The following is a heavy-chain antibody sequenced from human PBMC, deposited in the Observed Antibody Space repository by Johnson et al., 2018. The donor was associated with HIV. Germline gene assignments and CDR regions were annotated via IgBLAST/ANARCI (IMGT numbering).Heavy chain of an antibody. CDR2: IYSGGST. CDR1: GFTVSSNY. Sequence: EVQLVESGGGLVKPGGSLRLSCAASGFTVSSNYMSWVRQAPGKGLEWVSVIYSGGSTYYADSVKGRFTISRDNSKNRLYLQMNSLRAEDTAVYYCATVEMASHDAFDIWGQGTMVTVSS. V-gene: IGHV3-66*01. J-gene: IGHJ3*02. CDR3: ATVEMASHDAFDI. D-gene: IGHD5-24*01.